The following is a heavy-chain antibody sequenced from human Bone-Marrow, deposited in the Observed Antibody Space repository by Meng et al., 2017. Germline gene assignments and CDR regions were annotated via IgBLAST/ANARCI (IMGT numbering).Heavy chain of an antibody. V-gene: IGHV1-46*01. CDR1: GYTFITYY. CDR2: IYPIGGGA. CDR3: ARAPYGSGGPYDY. D-gene: IGHD2-15*01. Sequence: ASVNVSCQASGYTFITYYLHWLRQAPGQGLEWMGEIYPIGGGANSAQNFQGRVTITRDTSTSTAYLELSSLRSDDTAVYYCARAPYGSGGPYDYWGQGTLVTVSS. J-gene: IGHJ4*02.